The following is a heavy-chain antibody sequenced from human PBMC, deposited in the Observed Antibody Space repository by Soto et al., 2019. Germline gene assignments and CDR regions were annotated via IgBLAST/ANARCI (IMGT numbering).Heavy chain of an antibody. J-gene: IGHJ4*02. D-gene: IGHD3-22*01. CDR3: ARPPFGISGYYFYFDY. Sequence: QVPLVESGGGVVQPGRSLRLSCAASGFTFSSYAMHWVRQAPGKGLEWVAVISHDGSNKYYADSVKGRFTISRDNSKNTLYLQMNSLRAEDTAVYYCARPPFGISGYYFYFDYWGQGTLVTVSS. V-gene: IGHV3-30-3*01. CDR1: GFTFSSYA. CDR2: ISHDGSNK.